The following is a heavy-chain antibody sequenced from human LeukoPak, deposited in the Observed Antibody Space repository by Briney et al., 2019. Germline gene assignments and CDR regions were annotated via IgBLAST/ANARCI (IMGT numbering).Heavy chain of an antibody. V-gene: IGHV3-48*03. CDR2: ISSSGSTI. J-gene: IGHJ6*04. Sequence: PGGSLRLSCAASGFTFISYEMNWVRQAPGKGLEWVSYISSSGSTIYYADSVKGRFTISRDNAKNSLYLQMNSLRAEDTAVYYCARDGGGYCSGGSCYSVSYYGMDVWGKGTTVTVSS. CDR1: GFTFISYE. D-gene: IGHD2-15*01. CDR3: ARDGGGYCSGGSCYSVSYYGMDV.